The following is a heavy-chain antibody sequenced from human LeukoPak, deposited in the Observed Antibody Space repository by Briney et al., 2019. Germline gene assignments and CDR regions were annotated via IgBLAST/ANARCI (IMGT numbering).Heavy chain of an antibody. D-gene: IGHD2-15*01. J-gene: IGHJ6*03. Sequence: GGSLRLSCSASGFTFSNYSMNWVRQAPGKGLVWVSRINTDGSSTIYADSVKGRFTISRDNAKNTLYLQMNSLRAEDTAMYYCAREGGGPYYYYYMDVWGKGTTVTVSS. CDR2: INTDGSST. CDR3: AREGGGPYYYYYMDV. V-gene: IGHV3-74*01. CDR1: GFTFSNYS.